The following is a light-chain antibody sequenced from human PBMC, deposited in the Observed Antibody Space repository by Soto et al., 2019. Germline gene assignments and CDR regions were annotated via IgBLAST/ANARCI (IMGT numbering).Light chain of an antibody. CDR1: QSISNY. CDR2: AAS. CDR3: QQSYGTPLT. J-gene: IGKJ4*01. V-gene: IGKV1-39*01. Sequence: DMEMTQSPSSLSASVGDRVTITCRASQSISNYLNWYQHKPGKVPKLLIYAASSLQSGVPTRFSASGSWTDFTLPITSLQHEAFATYYCQQSYGTPLTFGGGTKIEIK.